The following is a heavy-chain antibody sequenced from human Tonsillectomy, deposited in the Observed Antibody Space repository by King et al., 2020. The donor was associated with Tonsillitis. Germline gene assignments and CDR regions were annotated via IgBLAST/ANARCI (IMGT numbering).Heavy chain of an antibody. CDR1: GFTFGDYA. Sequence: VQLVESGGGLVQPGRSLRLSCTASGFTFGDYAMSWFRQAPGKGLEWVGFIRSKPYGGTIEYAASVKGRFTISRDDSKSIAYLQMNSLKTEGTAVYYCTRASYHSGSYDLFYYYYGMDVWGQGTTVTVSS. CDR2: IRSKPYGGTI. V-gene: IGHV3-49*03. CDR3: TRASYHSGSYDLFYYYYGMDV. J-gene: IGHJ6*02. D-gene: IGHD3-10*01.